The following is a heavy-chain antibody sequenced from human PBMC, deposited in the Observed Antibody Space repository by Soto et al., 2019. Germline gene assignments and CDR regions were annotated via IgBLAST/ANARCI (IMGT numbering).Heavy chain of an antibody. D-gene: IGHD1-20*01. CDR1: GGIFTNYI. V-gene: IGHV1-69*04. CDR3: ARDREGYNFSSGGFHWFDP. CDR2: AIPIPPIS. J-gene: IGHJ5*02. Sequence: VQLVQSGAEVREPGSSVTVSCKASGGIFTNYIIAWLRKAPGRRLEWMGRAIPIPPISNYGQKFQGRVTITADISASTVSLQLTGLTSDDTATYYCARDREGYNFSSGGFHWFDPWGQGTLVTVSS.